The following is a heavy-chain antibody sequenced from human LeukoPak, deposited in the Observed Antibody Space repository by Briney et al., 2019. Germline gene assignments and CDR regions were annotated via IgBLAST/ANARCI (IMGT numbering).Heavy chain of an antibody. V-gene: IGHV4-4*02. CDR2: VYHEGST. J-gene: IGHJ4*02. CDR1: GVAINTNYW. CDR3: ARVRVMTSTPLPFDY. Sequence: SETLSLTCAVSGVAINTNYWWTWVRQTPGKGLEWIGEVYHEGSTNYNPSLKSRVTISIDKSKRHFSLKMRSVTAADTAVYYCARVRVMTSTPLPFDYWGQGTRVTVSS. D-gene: IGHD2-21*02.